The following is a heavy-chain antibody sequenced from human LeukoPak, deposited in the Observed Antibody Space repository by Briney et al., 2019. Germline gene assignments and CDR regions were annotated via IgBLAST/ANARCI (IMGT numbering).Heavy chain of an antibody. Sequence: KASGTLSLTCTVSGGSISSGGYYWSWIRQHPGKGLEWIGYIYYSGSTYYNPSLKSRVTISVDTSKNQFSLKLSSVTAADTAVYYCARSRRATTVTLTDYWGQGTLVTVSS. V-gene: IGHV4-31*03. CDR1: GGSISSGGYY. D-gene: IGHD4-17*01. CDR2: IYYSGST. CDR3: ARSRRATTVTLTDY. J-gene: IGHJ4*02.